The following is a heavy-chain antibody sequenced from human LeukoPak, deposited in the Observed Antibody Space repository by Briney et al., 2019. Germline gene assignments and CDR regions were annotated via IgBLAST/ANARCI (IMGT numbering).Heavy chain of an antibody. V-gene: IGHV4-4*09. CDR3: ARSTNRPDS. J-gene: IGHJ4*02. Sequence: PSLKSRVTISVDTSKNQFSLNVTSVTAADTAVYYCARSTNRPDSWGQGTLVTVSS. D-gene: IGHD1-14*01.